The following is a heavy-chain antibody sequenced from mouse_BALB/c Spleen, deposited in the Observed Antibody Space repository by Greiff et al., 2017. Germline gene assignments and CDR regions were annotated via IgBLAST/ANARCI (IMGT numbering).Heavy chain of an antibody. CDR2: IDPFNGGT. Sequence: EVQLQQSGPELMKPGASVKISCKASGYSFTSYYMHWVKQSHGKSLEWIGYIDPFNGGTSYNQKFKGKATLTVDKSSSTAYMHLSSLTSEDSAVYYCARPPRSTMVTTWFADWGQGTLVTVSA. CDR1: GYSFTSYY. CDR3: ARPPRSTMVTTWFAD. D-gene: IGHD2-1*01. J-gene: IGHJ3*01. V-gene: IGHV1-28*01.